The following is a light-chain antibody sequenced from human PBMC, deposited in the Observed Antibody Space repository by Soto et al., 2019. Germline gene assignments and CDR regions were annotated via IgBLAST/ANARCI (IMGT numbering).Light chain of an antibody. CDR2: GAS. CDR3: QQYNKWPLT. J-gene: IGKJ4*01. Sequence: EIVMTQSPATLSVSPGESATLSCRASQSVSGNLAWYQQKPGQAPRLLIYGASTRATGFPARFSGSRSGTEFTLTISSLQSGDFAVYYCQQYNKWPLTFGGGTRVEIK. V-gene: IGKV3-15*01. CDR1: QSVSGN.